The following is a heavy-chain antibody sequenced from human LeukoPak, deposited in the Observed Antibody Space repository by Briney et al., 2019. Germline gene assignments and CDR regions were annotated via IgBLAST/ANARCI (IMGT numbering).Heavy chain of an antibody. CDR1: GFTFDDYG. Sequence: GGSLRLSCAASGFTFDDYGMSWVRQAPGKGLEWVSGINWNGGSTGYADSVKGRFTISRDNAKNSLYLQMNSLRAEDTAVYYCARGSRDSSGYYSGVDYWGQGTLVTVSS. J-gene: IGHJ4*02. CDR2: INWNGGST. CDR3: ARGSRDSSGYYSGVDY. V-gene: IGHV3-20*04. D-gene: IGHD3-22*01.